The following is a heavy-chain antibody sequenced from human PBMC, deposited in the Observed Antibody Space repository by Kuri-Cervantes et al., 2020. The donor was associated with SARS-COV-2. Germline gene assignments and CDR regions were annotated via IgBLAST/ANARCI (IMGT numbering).Heavy chain of an antibody. CDR2: IWYDGSVE. CDR1: GFTFSRST. V-gene: IGHV3-33*08. D-gene: IGHD1-26*01. CDR3: ARDIVPVGATYDAFDI. Sequence: GESLKISCAASGFTFSRSTMHWVRQAPGKGLEWVALIWYDGSVEYYGDSVKGRFTISRDNSKNTLYLQMSSLRAEDTAVYYCARDIVPVGATYDAFDIWGQGTMVTVSS. J-gene: IGHJ3*02.